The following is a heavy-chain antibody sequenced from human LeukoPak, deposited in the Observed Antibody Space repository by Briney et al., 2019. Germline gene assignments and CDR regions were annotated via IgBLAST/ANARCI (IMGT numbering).Heavy chain of an antibody. CDR1: GFTFSSYS. V-gene: IGHV3-15*01. D-gene: IGHD3-9*01. Sequence: GGSLRLSCAASGFTFSSYSMNWVRQAPGKGLEWVGRIKSKTDGGTTDYAAPVKGRFTISRDDSKNTLYLQMNSLKTEDTAVYYCTTWGYDILTGPDYYYYGMDVWGQGTTVTVSS. J-gene: IGHJ6*02. CDR3: TTWGYDILTGPDYYYYGMDV. CDR2: IKSKTDGGTT.